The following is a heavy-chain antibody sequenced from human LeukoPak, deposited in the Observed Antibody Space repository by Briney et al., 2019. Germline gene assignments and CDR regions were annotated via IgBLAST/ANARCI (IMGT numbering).Heavy chain of an antibody. V-gene: IGHV3-21*01. J-gene: IGHJ6*03. D-gene: IGHD4-11*01. CDR3: ARVVFYRNYYYYMDV. CDR2: ISSSSSYI. CDR1: GFTFSSYS. Sequence: GGSLRLSCAASGFTFSSYSMNWVRQAPGKGLEWVSSISSSSSYIYYADSVKGRFTISRDNAKNSLYLQMNSLRAEDTAVYYCARVVFYRNYYYYMDVWGKGTTVTVSS.